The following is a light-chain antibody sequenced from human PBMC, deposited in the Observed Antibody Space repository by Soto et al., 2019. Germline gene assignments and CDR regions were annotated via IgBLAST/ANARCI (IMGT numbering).Light chain of an antibody. J-gene: IGLJ1*01. V-gene: IGLV2-14*01. CDR3: TSFSSSTSLYV. Sequence: QSLVAQPASVSGSLGQSITISCTGTSRDIAGYNYISWYQQLPGKAPKLMIYQVTIRPSGISNRFSGSKYGNTASLTISGLQAEDEADYYCTSFSSSTSLYVFGTGTKVTVL. CDR2: QVT. CDR1: SRDIAGYNY.